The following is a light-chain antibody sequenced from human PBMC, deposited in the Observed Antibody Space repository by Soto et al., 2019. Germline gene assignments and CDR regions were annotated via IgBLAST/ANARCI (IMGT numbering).Light chain of an antibody. CDR1: SGSVSTSHY. CDR3: VLYMGRGISV. V-gene: IGLV8-61*01. Sequence: QAVVTQEPSLSVSPGGTVTLTCGLSSGSVSTSHYPSWHQQTPGQAPRTLIYSTDTRSSGVPDRFSGSILGNKAALTITGAQADDECDYYCVLYMGRGISVFGGGTKLTVL. CDR2: STD. J-gene: IGLJ3*02.